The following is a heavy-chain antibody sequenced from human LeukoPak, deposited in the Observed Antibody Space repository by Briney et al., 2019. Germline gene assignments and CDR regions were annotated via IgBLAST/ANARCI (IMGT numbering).Heavy chain of an antibody. CDR2: IAYDGSNK. CDR3: ARGVLGYNAYDQTVDY. D-gene: IGHD5-12*01. J-gene: IGHJ4*02. V-gene: IGHV3-30-3*01. CDR1: GFTFNSYA. Sequence: GGSLRLSCAASGFTFNSYAMHWVRQAPGKGLEWVAVIAYDGSNKYYADSVKGRFTISRDNSKNTLYLQMNSLRAEDTAVYYCARGVLGYNAYDQTVDYWGQGNRVTVSS.